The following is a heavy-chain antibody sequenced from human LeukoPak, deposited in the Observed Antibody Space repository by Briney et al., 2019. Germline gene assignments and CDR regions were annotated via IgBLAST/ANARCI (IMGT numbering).Heavy chain of an antibody. CDR1: GFTFSSYG. CDR2: IYSGGST. V-gene: IGHV3-53*01. D-gene: IGHD6-19*01. Sequence: PGGSLRLSCAASGFTFSSYGMHWVRQAPGKGLEWVSVIYSGGSTYYADSVKGRFTISRDNSKNTLYLQMNSLRAEDTAVYYCARGIAVAGRFDYWGQGTLVTVSS. J-gene: IGHJ4*02. CDR3: ARGIAVAGRFDY.